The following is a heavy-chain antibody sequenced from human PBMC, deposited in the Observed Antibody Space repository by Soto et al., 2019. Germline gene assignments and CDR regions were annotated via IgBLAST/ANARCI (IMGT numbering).Heavy chain of an antibody. CDR2: IYPGDSDT. J-gene: IGHJ6*02. Sequence: GESLQISCKGSGYSFTTYWIGCVRQMPGKGLEWMGIIYPGDSDTRYSPSFQGQVTISADKSISTAYLQWISLKASDTAMYYCARHFVPGYGSSWYYNYYGMGVWGQGTTVTVSS. V-gene: IGHV5-51*01. D-gene: IGHD6-13*01. CDR1: GYSFTTYW. CDR3: ARHFVPGYGSSWYYNYYGMGV.